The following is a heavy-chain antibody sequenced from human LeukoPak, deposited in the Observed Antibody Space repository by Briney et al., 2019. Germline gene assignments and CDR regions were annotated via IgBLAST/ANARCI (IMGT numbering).Heavy chain of an antibody. CDR1: GGAVNSYY. Sequence: SETLSLTCNVSGGAVNSYYWSWIRQTPGEGLKWIGYISHNGNIDYAPSLKSRVTMSIDTTKNQFSLKLTSVTAADTAVYFCARTQEAGYSSGRYDSYYYYYMDVWGKGTTVTISS. CDR3: ARTQEAGYSSGRYDSYYYYYMDV. CDR2: ISHNGNI. V-gene: IGHV4-59*02. D-gene: IGHD6-19*01. J-gene: IGHJ6*03.